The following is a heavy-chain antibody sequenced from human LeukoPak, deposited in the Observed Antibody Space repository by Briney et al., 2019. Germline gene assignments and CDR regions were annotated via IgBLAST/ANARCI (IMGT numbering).Heavy chain of an antibody. CDR3: ARDLRKMATIGASDY. CDR1: GYTFTSYY. V-gene: IGHV1-46*01. D-gene: IGHD5-24*01. CDR2: INPSGGST. J-gene: IGHJ4*02. Sequence: ASVKVSCKTSGYTFTSYYMHWVRQAPGQGLEGMGIINPSGGSTSYAQKFQGRVTMTRDTSTSTVYMELSSLRSEDTAVYYCARDLRKMATIGASDYWGQGTLVTVSS.